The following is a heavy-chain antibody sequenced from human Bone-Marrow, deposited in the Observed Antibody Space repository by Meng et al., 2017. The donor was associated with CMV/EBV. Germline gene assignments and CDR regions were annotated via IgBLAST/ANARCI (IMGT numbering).Heavy chain of an antibody. CDR1: GYTFTDFY. D-gene: IGHD3-10*01. J-gene: IGHJ4*02. CDR3: ARDPYGALDY. V-gene: IGHV1-2*02. CDR2: VDPKSGVS. Sequence: SCTASGYTFTDFYFHWVRQAPGQGLEWMGWVDPKSGVSKYTQRFQGRVTMTRDTSINTVYMEVSGLTSDDTAVYYCARDPYGALDYWGQGTLVTVSS.